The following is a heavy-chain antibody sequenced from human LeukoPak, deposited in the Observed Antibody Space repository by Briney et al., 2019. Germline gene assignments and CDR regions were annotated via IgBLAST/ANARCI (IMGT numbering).Heavy chain of an antibody. CDR2: ISYDGSNK. Sequence: PGRSLRLSCAASGFTFSSYAMHWVRKAPGKGLEWVAVISYDGSNKYYADSVKGRFTISRDNSKNTLYLQMNSLRAEDTAVYYCAREIGGYSGYDSPVFDYWGQGTLVTVSS. J-gene: IGHJ4*02. V-gene: IGHV3-30*04. CDR1: GFTFSSYA. D-gene: IGHD5-12*01. CDR3: AREIGGYSGYDSPVFDY.